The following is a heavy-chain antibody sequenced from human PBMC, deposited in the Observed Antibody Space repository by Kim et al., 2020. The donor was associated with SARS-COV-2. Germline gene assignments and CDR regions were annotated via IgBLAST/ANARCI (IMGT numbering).Heavy chain of an antibody. CDR1: GFTFANYA. Sequence: GGSLRLSCTASGFTFANYAMAWVRQAPGKGLEWVSAISDTFSGNTYYVDSVKGRFTISRDNYKSTLYLEMNSLRAEDTAIYYCAKRGQTNYQQLFPCDYWGQGTLVTVSS. CDR2: ISDTFSGNT. CDR3: AKRGQTNYQQLFPCDY. D-gene: IGHD2-2*01. V-gene: IGHV3-23*01. J-gene: IGHJ4*02.